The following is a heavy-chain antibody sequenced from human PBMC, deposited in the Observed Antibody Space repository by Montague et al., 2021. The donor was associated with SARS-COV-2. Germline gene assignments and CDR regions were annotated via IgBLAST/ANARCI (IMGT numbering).Heavy chain of an antibody. CDR2: ISSRGNRV. D-gene: IGHD6-13*01. CDR3: SRATTFLPSAGFYFDH. V-gene: IGHV3-48*03. Sequence: SLRLSCAASGFKFNDFEMNWVRQAPGKGPECVSYISSRGNRVDYVDSVKGRFTISRDNAKNSLYLQMNNLRAEDTAIYYCSRATTFLPSAGFYFDHWGQGTLVTVSS. J-gene: IGHJ4*02. CDR1: GFKFNDFE.